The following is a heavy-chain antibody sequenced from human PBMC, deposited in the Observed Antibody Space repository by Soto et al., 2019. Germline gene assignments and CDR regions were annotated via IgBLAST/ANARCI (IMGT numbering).Heavy chain of an antibody. V-gene: IGHV3-21*01. CDR1: GFTFSSYS. Sequence: RRLSCAASGFTFSSYSMNWVRQAPGKGLEWVSSISSSSSYIYYADSVKGRFTISRDNAKNSLYLQMNSLRAEDTAVYYCARDPVATSFDYWGQGTLVTVSS. D-gene: IGHD1-26*01. CDR3: ARDPVATSFDY. CDR2: ISSSSSYI. J-gene: IGHJ4*02.